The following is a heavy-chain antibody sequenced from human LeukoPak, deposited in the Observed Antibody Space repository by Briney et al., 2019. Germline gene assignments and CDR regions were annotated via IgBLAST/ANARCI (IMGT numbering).Heavy chain of an antibody. CDR2: INHSGST. V-gene: IGHV4-34*01. J-gene: IGHJ4*02. CDR1: GGSFSGYY. CDR3: AGSGYYDSSGHRPGRDY. Sequence: SETLSLTCAVYGGSFSGYYWSWIRQPPGKGLEWIGEINHSGSTNYNPSLKSRVTISVDTSKNQFSLKLSSVTAADTAVYYCAGSGYYDSSGHRPGRDYWGQGTLVTVSS. D-gene: IGHD3-22*01.